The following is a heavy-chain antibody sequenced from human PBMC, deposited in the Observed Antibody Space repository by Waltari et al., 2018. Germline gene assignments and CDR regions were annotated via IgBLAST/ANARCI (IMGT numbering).Heavy chain of an antibody. CDR1: GGSISSGSYY. J-gene: IGHJ4*02. CDR3: ARGSRRATTPFDY. D-gene: IGHD1-1*01. Sequence: QVQLQESGPGLVKPSQTLSLTCTVSGGSISSGSYYWSWIRQPAGKGLEWIGRIYTSGSTNYNHSLKSRVTISVDTSKNQFSLKLSSVTAADTAVYYCARGSRRATTPFDYWGQGTLVTVSS. V-gene: IGHV4-61*02. CDR2: IYTSGST.